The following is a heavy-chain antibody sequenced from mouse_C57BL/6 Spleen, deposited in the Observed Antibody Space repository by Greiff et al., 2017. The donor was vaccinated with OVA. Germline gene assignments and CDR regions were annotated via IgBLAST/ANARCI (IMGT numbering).Heavy chain of an antibody. CDR3: ARYDYGSSGGY. Sequence: VQLQQSGPELVKPGASVKISCKASGYAFSSSWMNWVKQRPGKGLEWIGRIYPGDGDTNYNGKFKGKATLTADKSSSTAYMQLSSLTSEDSAVYFCARYDYGSSGGYWGKGTTLTVSS. V-gene: IGHV1-82*01. J-gene: IGHJ2*01. D-gene: IGHD1-1*01. CDR2: IYPGDGDT. CDR1: GYAFSSSW.